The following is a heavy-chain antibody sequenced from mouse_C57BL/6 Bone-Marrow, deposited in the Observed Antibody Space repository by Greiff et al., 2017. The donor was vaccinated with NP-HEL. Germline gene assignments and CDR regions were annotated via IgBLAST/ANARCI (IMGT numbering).Heavy chain of an antibody. D-gene: IGHD1-1*01. V-gene: IGHV1-55*01. Sequence: VQLQQPGAELVKPGASVKMSCKASGYTFTSYWITWVKQRPGQGLEWIGDIYPGSGSTNYNEKFKSKATLTVDTSSSTAYMQLSSLTSEDSAVYYCARGITTVVGGYFDAWGTGTTVTVSS. CDR3: ARGITTVVGGYFDA. CDR1: GYTFTSYW. J-gene: IGHJ1*03. CDR2: IYPGSGST.